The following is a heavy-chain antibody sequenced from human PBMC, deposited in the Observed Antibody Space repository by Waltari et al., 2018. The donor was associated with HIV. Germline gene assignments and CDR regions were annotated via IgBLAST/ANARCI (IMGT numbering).Heavy chain of an antibody. J-gene: IGHJ5*02. D-gene: IGHD3-10*01. CDR2: INAGNGNT. CDR3: ARGDGSGTGWFDP. V-gene: IGHV1-3*01. CDR1: GYTFTSYA. Sequence: QVQLVQSGAEVKKPGASVKVSCKASGYTFTSYAMHWVRQAPGQRLEWMGWINAGNGNTKYSQKFQGRITITRDTSASTAYMGLSSLRSEDTAVYYCARGDGSGTGWFDPWGQGTLVTVSS.